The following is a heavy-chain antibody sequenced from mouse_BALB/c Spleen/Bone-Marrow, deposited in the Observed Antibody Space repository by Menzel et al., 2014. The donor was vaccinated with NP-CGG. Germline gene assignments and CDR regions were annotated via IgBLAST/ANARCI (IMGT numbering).Heavy chain of an antibody. V-gene: IGHV3-1*02. CDR2: IHYSGST. J-gene: IGHJ1*01. Sequence: EVKVEESGPDLVKPSQSLSLACTVTGYSITSGYSWHWIRQFPGNKLEWVGYIHYSGSTNYNPSLKSRISITRDTSKNQFFLQLNSVTTEDTATYYCAGSTTMTFYWYFDVWGAGTTVTVSS. CDR3: AGSTTMTFYWYFDV. D-gene: IGHD2-4*01. CDR1: GYSITSGYS.